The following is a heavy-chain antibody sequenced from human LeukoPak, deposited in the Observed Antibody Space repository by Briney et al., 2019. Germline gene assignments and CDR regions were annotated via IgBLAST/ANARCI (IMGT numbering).Heavy chain of an antibody. J-gene: IGHJ4*02. Sequence: GGSLRLSCAASGFTFFTYAMSWVGHAPGKGVEWCSAISGSGGSAYYADSVKGRFTISRDNSKNTLYLQMNSLRAADTAVYCCAKPPRRKYYFDYWGQGTLVTVSS. CDR1: GFTFFTYA. CDR2: ISGSGGSA. CDR3: AKPPRRKYYFDY. V-gene: IGHV3-23*01.